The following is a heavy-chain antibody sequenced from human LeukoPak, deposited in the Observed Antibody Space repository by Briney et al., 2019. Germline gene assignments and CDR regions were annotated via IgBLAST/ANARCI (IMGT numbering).Heavy chain of an antibody. J-gene: IGHJ5*02. CDR2: IKKDGSEK. D-gene: IGHD6-19*01. CDR1: GFTFSNYW. Sequence: PGGSLRLSCAASGFTFSNYWMSWVRHAPGKRLEWVANIKKDGSEKYYVDSVKGRFTISRDNAKNSLFLQMNSLRAEDTAVYYRARNRAYRSGWTDHWGQGTLVTVSS. V-gene: IGHV3-7*01. CDR3: ARNRAYRSGWTDH.